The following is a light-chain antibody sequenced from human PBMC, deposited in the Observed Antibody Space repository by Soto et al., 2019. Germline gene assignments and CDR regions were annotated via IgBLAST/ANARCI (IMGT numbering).Light chain of an antibody. J-gene: IGKJ1*01. CDR3: QQYSSHRT. CDR1: QNVNDY. Sequence: DIQMTQTPSTLSASVGDRVTINCRASQNVNDYLAWYQQKPGNSPKVLIYDASTLESGVPSRFSGSGSGTEFTLTISGLQAYDFATYYCQQYSSHRTFGQGTKVEVK. V-gene: IGKV1-5*01. CDR2: DAS.